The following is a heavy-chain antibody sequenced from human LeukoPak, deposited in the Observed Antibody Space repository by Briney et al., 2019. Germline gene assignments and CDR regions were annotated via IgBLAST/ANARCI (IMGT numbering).Heavy chain of an antibody. CDR1: GFTFSSYW. CDR3: ARAGYSSSWYFSALSGLQYYFDY. Sequence: PGGSLRLSCAASGFTFSSYWMSWVRQAPGKGLEWVANIKQDGSEKYYVDSVEGRFTISRDNAKNSLYLQMNSLRAEDTAVYYCARAGYSSSWYFSALSGLQYYFDYWGQGTLVTVSS. D-gene: IGHD6-13*01. V-gene: IGHV3-7*04. CDR2: IKQDGSEK. J-gene: IGHJ4*02.